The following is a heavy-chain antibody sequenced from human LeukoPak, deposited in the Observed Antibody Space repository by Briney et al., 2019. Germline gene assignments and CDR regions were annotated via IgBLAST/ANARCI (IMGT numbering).Heavy chain of an antibody. Sequence: SETLSLTCAVSGYSISSCYYWGWIRQPPGKGLEWIGSIYHSGSTYYNPSLKSRVTISVDTSKNQFSLKLSSVTAADTAVYYCARGGDYLYYYYMDVWGKGTTVTVSS. CDR2: IYHSGST. D-gene: IGHD4-17*01. CDR3: ARGGDYLYYYYMDV. CDR1: GYSISSCYY. V-gene: IGHV4-38-2*01. J-gene: IGHJ6*03.